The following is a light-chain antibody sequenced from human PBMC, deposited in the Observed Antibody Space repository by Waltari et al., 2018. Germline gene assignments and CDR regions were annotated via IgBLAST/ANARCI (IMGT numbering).Light chain of an antibody. CDR1: QAINSY. J-gene: IGKJ3*01. Sequence: IQMTQSPSSLSASVGDRVTITCRASQAINSYLNWSQHKPGKAPKALIYYASSLETGVPSRFRGSRSGADYTLTISSLQPEDTATYYCQQYNNSPFTFGPGTKLDIK. CDR2: YAS. V-gene: IGKV1-33*01. CDR3: QQYNNSPFT.